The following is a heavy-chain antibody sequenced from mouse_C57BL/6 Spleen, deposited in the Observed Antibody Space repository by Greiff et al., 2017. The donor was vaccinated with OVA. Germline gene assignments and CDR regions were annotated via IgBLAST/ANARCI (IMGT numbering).Heavy chain of an antibody. J-gene: IGHJ1*03. CDR2: ISYDGSN. V-gene: IGHV3-6*01. D-gene: IGHD4-1*01. Sequence: EVKLMESGPGLVKPSQSLSLTCSVTGYSITSGYYWNWIRQFPGNKLEWMGYISYDGSNNYNPSLKNRISITRDTSKNQFFLKLNSVTTEDTATYYCARANWDVRGYFDVWGTGTTVTVSS. CDR3: ARANWDVRGYFDV. CDR1: GYSITSGYY.